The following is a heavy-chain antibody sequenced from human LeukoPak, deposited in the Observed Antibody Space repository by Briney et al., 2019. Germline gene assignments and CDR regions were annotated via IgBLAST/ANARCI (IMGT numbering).Heavy chain of an antibody. Sequence: SETLSLTCTVSGGSISSSSYYWGWIRQPPGKGLEWIGSIYYSGSTYYNPSLKSRVTISVDTSKNQFSLKLSSVTAADTAVYYCARLMITMIVVPWGQGTLVTVSS. CDR3: ARLMITMIVVP. CDR1: GGSISSSSYY. D-gene: IGHD3-22*01. J-gene: IGHJ5*02. CDR2: IYYSGST. V-gene: IGHV4-39*01.